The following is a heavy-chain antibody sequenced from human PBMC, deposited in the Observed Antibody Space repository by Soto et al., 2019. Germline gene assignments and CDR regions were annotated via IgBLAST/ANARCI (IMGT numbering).Heavy chain of an antibody. V-gene: IGHV1-2*02. CDR3: ALEPTGTAGFDY. D-gene: IGHD2-21*02. Sequence: QVQMVQSGAEVKKPGASVKVSCKASGHTFTGHHMHWVRQAPGQGLYWMGLIDLDIGDTKYAQKFQGQVTSTSDTSITTAYMELRGLRSDDTAVYYCALEPTGTAGFDYWGQGTLVTVSS. CDR1: GHTFTGHH. CDR2: IDLDIGDT. J-gene: IGHJ4*02.